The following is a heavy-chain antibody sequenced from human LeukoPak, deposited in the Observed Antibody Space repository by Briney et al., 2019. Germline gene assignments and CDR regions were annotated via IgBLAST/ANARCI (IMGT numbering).Heavy chain of an antibody. J-gene: IGHJ4*01. CDR2: IYTSGST. CDR1: GGTISSGSYY. Sequence: PSQTLSLTCTVSGGTISSGSYYWSWIRQPAGKGLEWIGRIYTSGSTNYNPSLKSRVTISVDTSKNQFSLKLSSVTAADTAVYYCARWVGYRDYFDYGGQGTLVTVSS. V-gene: IGHV4-61*02. D-gene: IGHD5-12*01. CDR3: ARWVGYRDYFDY.